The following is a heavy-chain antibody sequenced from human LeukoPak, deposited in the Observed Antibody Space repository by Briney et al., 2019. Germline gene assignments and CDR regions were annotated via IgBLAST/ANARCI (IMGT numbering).Heavy chain of an antibody. CDR2: INHSGST. CDR3: ARDHGRITMVRGVNVYPTPFDY. D-gene: IGHD3-10*01. J-gene: IGHJ4*02. Sequence: PSETLSLTCAVYGGSFSGYYWSWIRQPPGKGLEWIGEINHSGSTNYNPSLKSRVTISVDTSKNQFSLKLSSVTAADTAAYYCARDHGRITMVRGVNVYPTPFDYWGQGTLVTVSS. V-gene: IGHV4-34*01. CDR1: GGSFSGYY.